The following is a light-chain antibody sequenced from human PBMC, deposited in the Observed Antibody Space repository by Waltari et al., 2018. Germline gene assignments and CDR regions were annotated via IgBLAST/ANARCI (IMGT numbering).Light chain of an antibody. CDR2: KDR. V-gene: IGLV3-27*01. CDR3: YSATDNYRV. J-gene: IGLJ3*02. CDR1: VLAKKY. Sequence: SYELTQPSSVSVSPGQTARITCSGDVLAKKYARWFQQKPGQAPAVVIYKDRERPSGIPERFSGSSSGTTVTLTISGAQVEDEGDYYCYSATDNYRVFGGGTKLTVL.